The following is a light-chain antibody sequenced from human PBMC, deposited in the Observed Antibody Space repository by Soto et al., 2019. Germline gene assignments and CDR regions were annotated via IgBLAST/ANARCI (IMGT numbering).Light chain of an antibody. CDR1: SNDVGHSSF. J-gene: IGLJ1*01. V-gene: IGLV2-8*01. CDR3: NSQADNGKHV. CDR2: EVS. Sequence: QSALTQPPSASGSPGQSVTISCTGNSNDVGHSSFISWYQQRPGKGPKLIIYEVSKRPSGVPDRFSGSKSGNTASLSVSGLQDEDEADYFCNSQADNGKHVFGTGTKLTVL.